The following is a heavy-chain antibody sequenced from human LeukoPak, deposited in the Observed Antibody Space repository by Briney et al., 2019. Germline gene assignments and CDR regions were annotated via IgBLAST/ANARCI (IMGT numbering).Heavy chain of an antibody. D-gene: IGHD6-13*01. CDR2: IYYSGST. Sequence: KSSETLSLTCTVSGGSISSYYWSWIRQPPGKGLEWIGYIYYSGSTNYNPSLKSRVTISVDTSKNQFSLKLSSVTAADTAVYYCARVVPLAAAGKWYFDYWGQGTLVTVSS. J-gene: IGHJ4*02. CDR1: GGSISSYY. V-gene: IGHV4-59*01. CDR3: ARVVPLAAAGKWYFDY.